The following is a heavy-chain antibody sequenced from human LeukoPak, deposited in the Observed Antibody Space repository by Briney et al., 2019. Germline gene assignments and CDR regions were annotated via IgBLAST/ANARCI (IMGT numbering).Heavy chain of an antibody. CDR2: ISWNSGSI. J-gene: IGHJ4*02. CDR1: GFTFDNYA. D-gene: IGHD3-22*01. V-gene: IGHV3-9*01. CDR3: AKGTYYDSSGPPTY. Sequence: PGGSLRLACAASGFTFDNYAVGWVRQAPGKGLEWVSSISWNSGSIGYADSVKGRFTISRDNAKNSLYLQMNSPRAEDTALYYCAKGTYYDSSGPPTYWGQGTLVTVSS.